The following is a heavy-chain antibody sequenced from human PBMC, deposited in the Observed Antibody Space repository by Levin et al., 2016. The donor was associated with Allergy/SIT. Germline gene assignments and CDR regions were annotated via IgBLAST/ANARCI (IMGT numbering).Heavy chain of an antibody. V-gene: IGHV4-39*01. D-gene: IGHD3-22*01. Sequence: WIRQPPGKGLEWIGSIYYSGSTYYNPSLKSRVTISVDTSKNQFSLKLSSVTAADTAVYYCAKLYYYDSSVEHWGQGTLVTVSS. CDR2: IYYSGST. CDR3: AKLYYYDSSVEH. J-gene: IGHJ1*01.